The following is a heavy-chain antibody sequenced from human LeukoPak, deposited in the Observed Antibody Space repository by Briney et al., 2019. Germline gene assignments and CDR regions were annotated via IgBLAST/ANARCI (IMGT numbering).Heavy chain of an antibody. Sequence: GGSLRLSCAASGFTFGTYAMTWVRQAPGKGLELVSVISGSGGSTNYADSVKGRFIISRDNSRNTLFLQMNSLRAEDTAVYYCAKHHYSSSRDYFDYWGHGTLVTVSS. J-gene: IGHJ4*01. D-gene: IGHD6-13*01. CDR2: ISGSGGST. V-gene: IGHV3-23*01. CDR1: GFTFGTYA. CDR3: AKHHYSSSRDYFDY.